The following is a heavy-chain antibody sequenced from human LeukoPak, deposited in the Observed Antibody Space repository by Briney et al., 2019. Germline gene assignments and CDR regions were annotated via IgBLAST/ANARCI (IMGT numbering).Heavy chain of an antibody. V-gene: IGHV4-39*01. Sequence: PSETLSLTCTVSGGSISSSSYYWGWIRQPPGKGLEWIGSIYYSGSTYYNPSLKSRVTISVDTSKNQFSLKLSSVTAADTAVYYCAITSVTQDAFDIWGQGTMVTVSS. CDR1: GGSISSSSYY. CDR2: IYYSGST. CDR3: AITSVTQDAFDI. J-gene: IGHJ3*02. D-gene: IGHD4-23*01.